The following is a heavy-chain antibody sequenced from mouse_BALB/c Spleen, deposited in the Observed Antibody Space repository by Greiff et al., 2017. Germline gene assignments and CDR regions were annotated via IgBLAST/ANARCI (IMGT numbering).Heavy chain of an antibody. D-gene: IGHD2-1*01. CDR3: ARNYGNYWYFDV. V-gene: IGHV14-3*02. Sequence: VQLQQSGAELVKPGASVKLSCTASGFNIKDTYMHWVKQRPEQGLEWIGRIDPANGNTKYDPKFQGKATITADTSSNTAYLQLSSLTSEDTAVYYCARNYGNYWYFDVWGAGTTVTVSS. CDR1: GFNIKDTY. J-gene: IGHJ1*01. CDR2: IDPANGNT.